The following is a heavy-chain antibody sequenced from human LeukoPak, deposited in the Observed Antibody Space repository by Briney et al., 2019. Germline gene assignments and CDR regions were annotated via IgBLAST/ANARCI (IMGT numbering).Heavy chain of an antibody. CDR1: GFTFSSYW. V-gene: IGHV3-7*04. Sequence: GGSLRLSCAPSGFTFSSYWMNWARQAPGKGREWVANIKQDGSKKSYVDSVKGRFTISRDNAKNSLYLQMNSLRAEDTAIYYCTRVGYIDEGIDYWGQGTLVTVSS. CDR3: TRVGYIDEGIDY. D-gene: IGHD5-24*01. CDR2: IKQDGSKK. J-gene: IGHJ4*02.